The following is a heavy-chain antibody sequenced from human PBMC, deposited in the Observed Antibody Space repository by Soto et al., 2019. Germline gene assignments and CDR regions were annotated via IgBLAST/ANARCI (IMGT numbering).Heavy chain of an antibody. CDR2: IYSGGST. CDR1: GFTVSSNY. D-gene: IGHD3-10*01. CDR3: ASSAYYYGHIHSALFFDY. Sequence: PGGSLRLSCAASGFTVSSNYMSWVRQAPGKGLEWVSVIYSGGSTYYADSVKGRFTISRDNSKNTLYLQMNSLRAEDTAVYYCASSAYYYGHIHSALFFDYWGQGTMVTVSS. J-gene: IGHJ4*02. V-gene: IGHV3-53*01.